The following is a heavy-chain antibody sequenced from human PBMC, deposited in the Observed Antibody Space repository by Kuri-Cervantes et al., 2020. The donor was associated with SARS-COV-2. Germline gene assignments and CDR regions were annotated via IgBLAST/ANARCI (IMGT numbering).Heavy chain of an antibody. Sequence: SGPTLVKPTETLTLTCTVSGFSLSNARMCVSWIRQPPGKALEWLARIDWDDDKYYSRSLETRLTISKDTSKNQVVLTMTNVDPVDTATYYCARIQAATVIADYWGQGTLVTVSS. CDR3: ARIQAATVIADY. CDR2: IDWDDDK. V-gene: IGHV2-70*11. CDR1: GFSLSNARMC. J-gene: IGHJ4*02. D-gene: IGHD4-11*01.